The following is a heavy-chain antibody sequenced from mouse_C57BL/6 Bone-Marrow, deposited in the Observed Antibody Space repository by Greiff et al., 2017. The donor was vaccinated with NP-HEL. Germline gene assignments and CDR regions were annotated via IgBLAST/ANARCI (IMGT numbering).Heavy chain of an antibody. CDR2: IYPSDSET. V-gene: IGHV1-61*01. CDR3: ASYSNYFYAMDY. J-gene: IGHJ4*01. CDR1: GYTFTSYW. Sequence: VQLQQPGAELVRPGSSVKLSCKASGYTFTSYWMDWVKQRPGQGLEWIGNIYPSDSETHYNQKFKDKATLTVDKSSSTAYMQLSSLTSEDSAVYYCASYSNYFYAMDYWGKGTSVTVSS. D-gene: IGHD2-5*01.